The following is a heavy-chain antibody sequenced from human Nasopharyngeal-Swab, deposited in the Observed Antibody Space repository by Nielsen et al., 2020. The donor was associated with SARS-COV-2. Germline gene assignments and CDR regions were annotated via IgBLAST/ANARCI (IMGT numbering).Heavy chain of an antibody. Sequence: GGSLRLSCAASGFTFSSYGMHWVRQAPGKGLEWVEVISYDGSNKYYADSVKGRFTISRDNSKNTLYLQMNSLRAEDTAVYYCAKNIMGYSEYYFDYWGQGTLVTVSS. CDR2: ISYDGSNK. J-gene: IGHJ4*02. CDR1: GFTFSSYG. V-gene: IGHV3-30*18. CDR3: AKNIMGYSEYYFDY. D-gene: IGHD4-11*01.